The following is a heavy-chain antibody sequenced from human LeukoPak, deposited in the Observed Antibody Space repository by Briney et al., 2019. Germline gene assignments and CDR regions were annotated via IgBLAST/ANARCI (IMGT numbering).Heavy chain of an antibody. CDR1: RFTFTNSA. J-gene: IGHJ4*02. CDR2: IVVASGNT. V-gene: IGHV1-58*02. D-gene: IGHD5-24*01. Sequence: ASVKVSCKASRFTFTNSAMQWVRQARGQRLEWIGWIVVASGNTKYAQKFQERVTITRDMSTSTAYMELSSLSPEDTAVYYCAAAPIEMQQRGFDYWGQGTLVTVSS. CDR3: AAAPIEMQQRGFDY.